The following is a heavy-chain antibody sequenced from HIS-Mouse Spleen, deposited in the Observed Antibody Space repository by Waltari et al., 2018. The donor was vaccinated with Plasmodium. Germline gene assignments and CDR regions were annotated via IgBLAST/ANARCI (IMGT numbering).Heavy chain of an antibody. CDR2: INPNSGGT. CDR1: GYTFTGYF. D-gene: IGHD7-27*01. Sequence: QVQLVQSGAEVTKPGASVKVSCKASGYTFTGYFMHWVPQAPGQGLEWMGWINPNSGGTNHAQRFQGRVTMTRDTSISTAYMELSRLRADDTAVYYCARDPKQLGSAFDIWGQGTMVTVSS. CDR3: ARDPKQLGSAFDI. V-gene: IGHV1-2*02. J-gene: IGHJ3*02.